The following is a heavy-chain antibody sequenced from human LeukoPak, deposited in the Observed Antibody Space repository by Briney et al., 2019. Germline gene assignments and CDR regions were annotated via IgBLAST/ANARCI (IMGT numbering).Heavy chain of an antibody. Sequence: GGSLRLSCAASGFTFSSYAMSWVRQAPGEGVEWVSAISGSGGSTYYADSVKGRFTISRDNSKNPLYLQMNSLRAEDTAVYYCAKGSSGYSRETLDYWGQGTLVTVSS. CDR3: AKGSSGYSRETLDY. CDR2: ISGSGGST. J-gene: IGHJ4*02. CDR1: GFTFSSYA. V-gene: IGHV3-23*01. D-gene: IGHD3-22*01.